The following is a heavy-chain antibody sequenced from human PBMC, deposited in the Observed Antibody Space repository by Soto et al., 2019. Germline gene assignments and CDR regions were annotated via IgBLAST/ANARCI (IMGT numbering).Heavy chain of an antibody. CDR1: GGSISSSSYY. J-gene: IGHJ6*02. D-gene: IGHD6-13*01. CDR3: ASLLAAAAPLPWDHYGMDV. CDR2: IYYSGST. V-gene: IGHV4-39*01. Sequence: SETLSLTCTVSGGSISSSSYYWGWIRQPPGKGLEWIESIYYSGSTYYNPSLKSRVTISVDTSKNQFSLKLSSVTAADTAVYYCASLLAAAAPLPWDHYGMDVWGQGTTVTVSS.